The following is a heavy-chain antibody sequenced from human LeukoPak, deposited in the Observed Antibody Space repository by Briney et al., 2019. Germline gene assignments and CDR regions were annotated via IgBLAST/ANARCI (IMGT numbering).Heavy chain of an antibody. Sequence: PGGSLRLSCAASGFTFSSYAMHWVRQAPGKGLEWVAVISYDGSNKYYADSVKGRFTISRDNSKNTLYLQMNSLRAEDTAVYYCASAVVVVPAAMEYYFDYWGQGTLVTVSS. V-gene: IGHV3-30-3*01. J-gene: IGHJ4*02. CDR2: ISYDGSNK. CDR1: GFTFSSYA. CDR3: ASAVVVVPAAMEYYFDY. D-gene: IGHD2-2*01.